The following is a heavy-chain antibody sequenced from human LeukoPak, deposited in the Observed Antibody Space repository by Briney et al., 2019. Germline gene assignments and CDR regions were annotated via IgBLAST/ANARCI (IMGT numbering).Heavy chain of an antibody. CDR2: IQQDGSDK. D-gene: IGHD3-3*01. J-gene: IGHJ4*02. Sequence: GGSLRLFCAASGFTFSSYWMTWVRQAPGKGLEWVANIQQDGSDKYYVDSVKGRFTISRDNAKNSLYLQMNSLRAEDTAVYYCAREGAGNDFWSNYHFDYWGQGTLVTVSS. CDR3: AREGAGNDFWSNYHFDY. V-gene: IGHV3-7*01. CDR1: GFTFSSYW.